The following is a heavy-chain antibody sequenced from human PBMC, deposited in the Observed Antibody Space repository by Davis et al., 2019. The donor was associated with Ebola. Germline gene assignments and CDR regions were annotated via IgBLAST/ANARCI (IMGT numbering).Heavy chain of an antibody. J-gene: IGHJ4*02. CDR3: ALHCSSTSCSSFDY. V-gene: IGHV4-39*07. CDR1: GGSISSGDYY. D-gene: IGHD2-2*01. Sequence: SETLSLTCTVSGGSISSGDYYWSWIRQPPGRGLEWIGEINHRGSTNYNPSLKSRVTISVDTSKNQFSLKLSSVTAADTAVYYCALHCSSTSCSSFDYWGQGTLVTVSS. CDR2: INHRGST.